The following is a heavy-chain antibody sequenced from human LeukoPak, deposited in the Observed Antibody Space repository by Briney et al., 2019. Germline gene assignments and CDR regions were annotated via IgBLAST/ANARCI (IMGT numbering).Heavy chain of an antibody. V-gene: IGHV3-7*02. D-gene: IGHD4-17*01. Sequence: GGSLRLSCAASGFTFSSYWMSWVRQAPGKGLEWVANIKQDGSEKYYVDSVKGRFTISRDNAKNLLYLQMNSLRAEDTAVYYCARRQNYGDYDWYYYGMDVWGQGTTVTVSS. J-gene: IGHJ6*02. CDR3: ARRQNYGDYDWYYYGMDV. CDR2: IKQDGSEK. CDR1: GFTFSSYW.